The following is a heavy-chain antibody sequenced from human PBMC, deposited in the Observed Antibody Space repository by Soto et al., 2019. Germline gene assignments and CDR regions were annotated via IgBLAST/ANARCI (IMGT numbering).Heavy chain of an antibody. CDR3: AVELELRVNYYYYGMDV. CDR2: INPNSGGT. J-gene: IGHJ6*02. D-gene: IGHD1-7*01. V-gene: IGHV1-2*02. Sequence: ASVKVSCKASGYTFTGYYMHWVRQAPGQGLEWMGWINPNSGGTNYAQKFQGRVTMTRNTSISTAYMELSRLRSDDTAVYYCAVELELRVNYYYYGMDVWGQGTTVTVSS. CDR1: GYTFTGYY.